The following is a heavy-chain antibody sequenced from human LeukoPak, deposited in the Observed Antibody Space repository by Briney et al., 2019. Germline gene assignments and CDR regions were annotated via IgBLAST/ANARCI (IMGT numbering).Heavy chain of an antibody. CDR3: ARGYIPMVRGAITLDY. CDR1: GYTFTSYG. J-gene: IGHJ4*02. V-gene: IGHV1-18*01. D-gene: IGHD3-10*01. Sequence: ASVKVSCKASGYTFTSYGISWVRQAPGQGLEWMGWISAYNGNTNYAQKLQGRVTMTTDTSTSTAYMELRSLRSDDTAMYYCARGYIPMVRGAITLDYWGQGTLVTVSS. CDR2: ISAYNGNT.